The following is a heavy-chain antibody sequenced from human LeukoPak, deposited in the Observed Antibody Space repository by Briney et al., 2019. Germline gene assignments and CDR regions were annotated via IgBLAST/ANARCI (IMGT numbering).Heavy chain of an antibody. D-gene: IGHD3-22*01. CDR1: GFTFSSYG. J-gene: IGHJ4*02. V-gene: IGHV3-30*18. Sequence: GGSLRLSCAASGFTFSSYGMHWVRQAPGKGLEWVAVISYDGSNKYYADSVKGRFTISRDNSKNTLYLQMNSLRAEDTAVYYCAKEYYYDSSGYVDYWGQGTLVTVSS. CDR3: AKEYYYDSSGYVDY. CDR2: ISYDGSNK.